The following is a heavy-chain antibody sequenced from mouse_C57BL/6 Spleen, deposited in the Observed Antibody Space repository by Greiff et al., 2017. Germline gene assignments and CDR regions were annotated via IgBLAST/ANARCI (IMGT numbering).Heavy chain of an antibody. V-gene: IGHV5-15*01. D-gene: IGHD2-3*01. J-gene: IGHJ3*01. CDR3: ASYDGYYLAY. Sequence: EVKLMESGGGLVQPGGSLKLSCAASGFTFSDYGMAWVRQAPRKGPEWVAFISNLAYSIYYADTVTGRFTISRENAKNTLYLEMSSLRSEDTAMYYCASYDGYYLAYWGQGTLVTVSA. CDR1: GFTFSDYG. CDR2: ISNLAYSI.